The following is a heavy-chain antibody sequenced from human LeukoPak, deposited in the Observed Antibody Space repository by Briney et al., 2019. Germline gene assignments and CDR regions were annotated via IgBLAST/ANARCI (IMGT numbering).Heavy chain of an antibody. CDR3: ARGLYTYNVRYFVN. Sequence: NPSETLSLTCAVYGGSFSGYYWSWIRQPPGKGLEWIGEINHYGSINYNPSLKSRVTISVDTSKNQFSLRLSSVTAADTAVYYCARGLYTYNVRYFVNWGQGTLVTVSS. D-gene: IGHD2-2*02. CDR1: GGSFSGYY. CDR2: INHYGSI. V-gene: IGHV4-34*01. J-gene: IGHJ4*02.